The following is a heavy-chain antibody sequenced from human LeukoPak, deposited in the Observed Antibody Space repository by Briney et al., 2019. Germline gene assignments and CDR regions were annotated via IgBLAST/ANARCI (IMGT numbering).Heavy chain of an antibody. V-gene: IGHV4-31*03. D-gene: IGHD3-10*02. J-gene: IGHJ6*02. CDR2: IYYSGST. Sequence: NPSETLSLTCTVSGGSISSGGYYWSWIRQHPGKGLEWIGYIYYSGSTYYNPSLKSRVTISVDTSKNQFSLKLSSVTAADTAVYYCASLGSGSPWWRIYYYYGMDVWGQGTTVTVSS. CDR1: GGSISSGGYY. CDR3: ASLGSGSPWWRIYYYYGMDV.